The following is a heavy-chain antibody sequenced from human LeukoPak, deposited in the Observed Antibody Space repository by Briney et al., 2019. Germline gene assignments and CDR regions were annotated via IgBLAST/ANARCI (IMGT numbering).Heavy chain of an antibody. CDR1: GYSISSGYY. J-gene: IGHJ3*02. Sequence: SETLSLTCAVSGYSISSGYYWGWIRQPPGEGLGWIGSIYHSGSTYYNPSLKSRVTISVDTSKNQFSLKLGSVTAADTAVYYCARSTPRDAFDIWGQGTMVTVSS. V-gene: IGHV4-38-2*01. CDR3: ARSTPRDAFDI. CDR2: IYHSGST. D-gene: IGHD2-2*01.